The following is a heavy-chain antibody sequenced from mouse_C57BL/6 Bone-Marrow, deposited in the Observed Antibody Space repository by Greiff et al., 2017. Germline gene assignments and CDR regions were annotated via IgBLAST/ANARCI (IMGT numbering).Heavy chain of an antibody. Sequence: EVQLVESGPGLVKPSQSLSLTCSVTGYSITSGYYWNWIRQFPGNKLEWMGYISYDGSNNYNPSLKNRISITRDTSKNQFFLKLNSVTTEDTATYYCAREAYGSHYYAMDYWGQGTSVTVSS. D-gene: IGHD1-1*01. CDR2: ISYDGSN. CDR3: AREAYGSHYYAMDY. CDR1: GYSITSGYY. V-gene: IGHV3-6*01. J-gene: IGHJ4*01.